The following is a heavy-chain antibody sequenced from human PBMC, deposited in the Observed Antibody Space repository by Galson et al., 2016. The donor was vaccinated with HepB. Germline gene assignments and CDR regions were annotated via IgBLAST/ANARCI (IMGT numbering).Heavy chain of an antibody. CDR1: GFRLSDYG. J-gene: IGHJ4*02. V-gene: IGHV3-33*06. Sequence: SLRLSCAVSGFRLSDYGMHWVRQTPDKGLEWVSVIWYDESEKYYADSVKGRFTISRDNSKNTLYLQMHSLRVEDTVMYYCAKDRGVQKAIKYYFEYWGLGTLVTVSS. CDR3: AKDRGVQKAIKYYFEY. CDR2: IWYDESEK. D-gene: IGHD3-10*01.